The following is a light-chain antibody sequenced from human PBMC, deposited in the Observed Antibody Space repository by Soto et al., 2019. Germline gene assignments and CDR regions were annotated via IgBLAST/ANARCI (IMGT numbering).Light chain of an antibody. CDR2: KAS. CDR1: QSISTW. CDR3: QHYNTFSFYT. J-gene: IGKJ2*01. Sequence: DIQMTQSPSTLSASVGDRVTITCRASQSISTWLAWYQQKPGKAPKLLIYKASSLESGVPSRFSASGSGTEFTLTISSLQPGDFATYYCQHYNTFSFYTFGQGTKVDIK. V-gene: IGKV1-5*03.